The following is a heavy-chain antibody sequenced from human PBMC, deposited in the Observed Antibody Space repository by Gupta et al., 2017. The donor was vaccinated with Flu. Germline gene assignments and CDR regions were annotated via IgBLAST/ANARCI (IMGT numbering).Heavy chain of an antibody. CDR3: ARDGGGKFDY. CDR2: IVLDGSSK. V-gene: IGHV3-30-3*01. J-gene: IGHJ4*02. D-gene: IGHD2-15*01. Sequence: RWVREAPGKGLELGAVIVLDGSSKYYADSVKGRFTISRDNSKNTLYLQMNSLRVDDTAVDYCARDGGGKFDYWGQGTLVTVSS.